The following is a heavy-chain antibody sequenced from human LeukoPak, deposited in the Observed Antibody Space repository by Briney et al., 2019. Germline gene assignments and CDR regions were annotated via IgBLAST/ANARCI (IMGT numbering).Heavy chain of an antibody. Sequence: GGSLRLSCAASGFTFSSYGMHWARQAPGKGLEWVAVIWYDGSNKYYADSVKGRFTISRDNSKNTLYLQMNSLRAEDTAVYYCAKDTGQYQYYFDYWGQGTLVTVSS. J-gene: IGHJ4*02. CDR2: IWYDGSNK. V-gene: IGHV3-33*06. CDR3: AKDTGQYQYYFDY. D-gene: IGHD3-10*01. CDR1: GFTFSSYG.